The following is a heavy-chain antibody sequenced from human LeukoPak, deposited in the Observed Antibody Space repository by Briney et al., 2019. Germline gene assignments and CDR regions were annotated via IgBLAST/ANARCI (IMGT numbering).Heavy chain of an antibody. D-gene: IGHD2-15*01. J-gene: IGHJ4*02. CDR3: ARVVVVAATPDY. Sequence: GGSLRLSYAASGFTFSSYSMNWVRQAPGKGLEWVSSISSSSSYIYYADSVKGRFTISRDNAKNSLYLQMNSLRAEDTAVYYCARVVVVAATPDYWGQGTLVTVSS. CDR2: ISSSSSYI. CDR1: GFTFSSYS. V-gene: IGHV3-21*01.